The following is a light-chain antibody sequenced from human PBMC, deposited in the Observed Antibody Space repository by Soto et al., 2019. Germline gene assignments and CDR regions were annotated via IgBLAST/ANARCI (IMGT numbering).Light chain of an antibody. V-gene: IGKV3-15*01. CDR2: GAS. CDR3: QQYNTWSPLT. Sequence: EIVMTQSPDTLSVAPGERATLSCRASQSVSNNLAWYQQKPGQAPRLLIYGASTRATGIPARFSGSGSGTEFILTISSLQCEDFAVYYCQQYNTWSPLTFGGGTKVETK. CDR1: QSVSNN. J-gene: IGKJ4*01.